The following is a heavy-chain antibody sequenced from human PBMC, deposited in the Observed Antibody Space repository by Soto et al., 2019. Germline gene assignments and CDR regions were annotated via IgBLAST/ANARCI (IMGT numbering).Heavy chain of an antibody. J-gene: IGHJ4*02. CDR3: ARESYDSSGRDFDY. CDR1: GYTFTNYY. D-gene: IGHD3-22*01. V-gene: IGHV1-2*04. Sequence: QVQLVQSGAEVKKPGASVKVSCKASGYTFTNYYMHWVRQAPGQGLEWMGWINPNSGGTNYAQKFQGWVTMTRDTSISTAYMELSRLRSDDTAVYYCARESYDSSGRDFDYWGQGTLVTVSS. CDR2: INPNSGGT.